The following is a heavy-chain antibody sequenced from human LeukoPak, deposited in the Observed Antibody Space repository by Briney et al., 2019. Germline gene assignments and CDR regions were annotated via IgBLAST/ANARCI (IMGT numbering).Heavy chain of an antibody. CDR1: GFTFDDYA. CDR2: ISWNSGSI. V-gene: IGHV3-9*01. Sequence: PGRSLRLSCAASGFTFDDYAMHWVRQAPGKGLEWVSGISWNSGSIGYADSVKGRFTISRDNAKNSLYLQMNSLRAEDTALYYCAKAKGLPYGDYGEGLFDYWGQGTLVTVSS. CDR3: AKAKGLPYGDYGEGLFDY. D-gene: IGHD4-17*01. J-gene: IGHJ4*02.